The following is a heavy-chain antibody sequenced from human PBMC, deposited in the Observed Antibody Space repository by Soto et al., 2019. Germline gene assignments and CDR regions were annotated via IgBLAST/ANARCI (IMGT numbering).Heavy chain of an antibody. Sequence: QITLKESGPTLVQATQTLTLTCTFSGFSLSTNEVGVGWIRQPPGKALQWLALIDGNDDKWYSPSPKSSLTVTKDTSKNQVVLTMTNMDPVDTATYYCAHRVRFQGMDVWGQGTTVTVSS. CDR2: IDGNDDK. J-gene: IGHJ6*02. D-gene: IGHD2-21*01. CDR3: AHRVRFQGMDV. CDR1: GFSLSTNEVG. V-gene: IGHV2-5*01.